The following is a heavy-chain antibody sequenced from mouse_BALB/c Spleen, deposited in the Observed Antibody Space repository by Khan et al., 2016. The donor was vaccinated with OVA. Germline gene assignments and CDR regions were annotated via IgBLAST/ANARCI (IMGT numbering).Heavy chain of an antibody. CDR3: AKSGLRCDFDY. D-gene: IGHD1-1*01. V-gene: IGHV1-7*01. J-gene: IGHJ2*01. CDR1: GYTFINYW. CDR2: INPSTGYT. Sequence: QIQLVQSGAELAKPGASVKMSCKASGYTFINYWILWVKQRPGQGLEGIGYINPSTGYTEYNQNFKDKATLTADKSSSTAYMQLSSLTSEDSAVYYWAKSGLRCDFDYWGQGTTLTVSS.